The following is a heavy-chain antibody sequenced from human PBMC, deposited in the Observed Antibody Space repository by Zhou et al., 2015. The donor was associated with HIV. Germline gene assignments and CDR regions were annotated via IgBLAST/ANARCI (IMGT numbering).Heavy chain of an antibody. CDR1: GGTFSSYT. V-gene: IGHV1-69*02. J-gene: IGHJ6*02. D-gene: IGHD3-22*01. CDR3: ARGPRDYYDSSGYYYGVVSSSYYYYYGMDV. CDR2: IIPILGIA. Sequence: QVQLVQSGAEVKKPGSSVKVSCKASGGTFSSYTISWVRQAPGQGLEWMGRIIPILGIANYAQKFQGRVTITADKSTSTAYMELSSLRSEDTAVYYCARGPRDYYDSSGYYYGVVSSSYYYYYGMDVWGQGTTVTVSS.